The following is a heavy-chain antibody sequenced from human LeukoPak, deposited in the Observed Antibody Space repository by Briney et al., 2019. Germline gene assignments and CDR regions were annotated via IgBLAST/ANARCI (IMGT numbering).Heavy chain of an antibody. CDR1: GGSFSAYDY. D-gene: IGHD3-10*01. CDR2: FNPNGIT. V-gene: IGHV4-34*01. CDR3: ARGNRRLGYYGSGSRLPFDS. J-gene: IGHJ4*02. Sequence: SETLSLTCGVYGGSFSAYDYWIWIRQPPRKGLEWIGEFNPNGITSYNPSLKSRVTISIDTSKNQFSLKLNSVTAADTAVYYCARGNRRLGYYGSGSRLPFDSWGQGTLVTVSS.